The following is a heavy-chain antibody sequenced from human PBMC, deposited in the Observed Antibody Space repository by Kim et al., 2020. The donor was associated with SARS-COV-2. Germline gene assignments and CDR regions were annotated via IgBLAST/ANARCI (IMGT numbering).Heavy chain of an antibody. CDR2: FSGSGGNT. CDR1: GFTFSSYA. J-gene: IGHJ4*02. CDR3: AKELRYYYGSGSLTFDY. Sequence: GGSLRLSCAASGFTFSSYAMNWVRQAPGKGLEWVSAFSGSGGNTYYADSVKGRFTISRDNSKNTLYLQMNSLRAEDTAVYYCAKELRYYYGSGSLTFDYWGQGTLVTVSS. V-gene: IGHV3-23*01. D-gene: IGHD3-10*01.